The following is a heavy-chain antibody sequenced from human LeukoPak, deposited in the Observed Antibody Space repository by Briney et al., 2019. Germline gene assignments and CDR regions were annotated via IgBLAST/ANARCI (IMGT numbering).Heavy chain of an antibody. CDR2: IYTSGST. CDR1: GGSISSYY. D-gene: IGHD3-9*01. J-gene: IGHJ6*03. Sequence: SETLSLTCTVSGGSISSYYWSWIRQPAGKGLEWIGRIYTSGSTNYNPSLKSRVTMSVDTSKNQFSPKLSSVTAADTAVYYCARDSGILTGYYYYYMDVWGKGTTVTVSS. CDR3: ARDSGILTGYYYYYMDV. V-gene: IGHV4-4*07.